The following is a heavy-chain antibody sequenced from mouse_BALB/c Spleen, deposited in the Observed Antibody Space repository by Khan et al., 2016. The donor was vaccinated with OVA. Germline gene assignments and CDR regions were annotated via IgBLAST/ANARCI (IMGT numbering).Heavy chain of an antibody. J-gene: IGHJ3*01. CDR3: ARWFTY. CDR2: INYSGST. CDR1: GYSITSDYA. V-gene: IGHV3-2*02. Sequence: EVQLQESGPGLVKPSQSLSLTCTVTGYSITSDYAWNWIRQFPGNKLEWMGYINYSGSTTYNPSLKSRISITRDTSKNQFFLQLSSVTTEDTATYYCARWFTYWGQGTLVTVSA.